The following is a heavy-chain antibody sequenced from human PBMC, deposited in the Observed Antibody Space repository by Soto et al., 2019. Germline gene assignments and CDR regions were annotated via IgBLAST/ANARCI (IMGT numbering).Heavy chain of an antibody. Sequence: ESLKISCQGSGYSFTSYWIGWVRQMPGKGLEWMGIIYPDDSDTRYSPSFQGQVTISADKSISTAYLQWSGLKASDTAMYYCERQLLGSGIYYFDYRGHGSLVTV. CDR3: ERQLLGSGIYYFDY. J-gene: IGHJ4*01. V-gene: IGHV5-51*01. D-gene: IGHD3-10*01. CDR2: IYPDDSDT. CDR1: GYSFTSYW.